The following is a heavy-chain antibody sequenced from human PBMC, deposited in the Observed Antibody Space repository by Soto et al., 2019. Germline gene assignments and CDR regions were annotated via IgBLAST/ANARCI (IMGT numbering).Heavy chain of an antibody. Sequence: GGSLRLSCSASRFTFDDYTMPWVRQAPGKGLEWVSLISWDGGSTYYADSVKGRFTISRDNSKNSLYLQMNSLRTEDTALYYCAKDIGSGTTVTRFDYWGQGTLVTVSS. D-gene: IGHD4-4*01. CDR1: RFTFDDYT. J-gene: IGHJ4*02. CDR3: AKDIGSGTTVTRFDY. V-gene: IGHV3-43*01. CDR2: ISWDGGST.